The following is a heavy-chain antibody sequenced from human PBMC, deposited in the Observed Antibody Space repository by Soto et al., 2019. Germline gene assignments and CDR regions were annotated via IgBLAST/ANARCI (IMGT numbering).Heavy chain of an antibody. CDR2: IYHSGNT. CDR3: ARLVMGATAHYYVLDV. Sequence: SETLSLTCAVSGGSITSNIWWSWVRQPPGKGLEWIGEIYHSGNTNYKPSLKSRVTLSVDKSKSQISLKLTSVTAADTAVYYCARLVMGATAHYYVLDVWGQGTTVTVSS. V-gene: IGHV4-4*02. CDR1: GGSITSNIW. D-gene: IGHD1-26*01. J-gene: IGHJ6*02.